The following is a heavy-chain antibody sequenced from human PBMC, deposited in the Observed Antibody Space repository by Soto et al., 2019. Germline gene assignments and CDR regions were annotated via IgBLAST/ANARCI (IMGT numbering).Heavy chain of an antibody. Sequence: QVQLVQSGAAVKKPGASVKVSCKASGSIFTNHYIHWVRQAPGQGLEWMGIINPSGGSTNYLQKFPGRITMTRDTSTSTVYTELSSLRSEDTAVYFCARADYYDSSGFYYDCWGQGTLVTVSS. CDR1: GSIFTNHY. D-gene: IGHD3-22*01. J-gene: IGHJ4*02. CDR2: INPSGGST. V-gene: IGHV1-46*01. CDR3: ARADYYDSSGFYYDC.